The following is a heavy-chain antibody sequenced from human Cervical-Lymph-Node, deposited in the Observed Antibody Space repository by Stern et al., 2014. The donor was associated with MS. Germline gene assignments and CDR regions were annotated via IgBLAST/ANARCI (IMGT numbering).Heavy chain of an antibody. D-gene: IGHD3-9*01. Sequence: QVQLVQSGSELKKPGASVKVSCKASGYTFNSNAMNWVRQAPGQGLEWLGWIDTNTGTPSYAQGFTGRFVFSLDTSVSTAYLQIYSLKAEDTAVYFCARGGALRYFDWKIDYWGLGTLVTVSS. V-gene: IGHV7-4-1*01. CDR2: IDTNTGTP. CDR3: ARGGALRYFDWKIDY. J-gene: IGHJ4*02. CDR1: GYTFNSNA.